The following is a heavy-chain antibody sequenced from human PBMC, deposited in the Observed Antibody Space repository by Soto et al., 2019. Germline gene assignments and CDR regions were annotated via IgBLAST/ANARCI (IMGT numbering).Heavy chain of an antibody. D-gene: IGHD1-26*01. V-gene: IGHV3-33*01. J-gene: IGHJ4*02. CDR2: IWYDGSTK. CDR3: ARGGFRNASGFDS. Sequence: GGSLRLSCAASGFTFGSYAIHWVRQAPGKGLDWVTIIWYDGSTKHYADSVGGRFTISRDNSKNTVYLQMNSLRAEDTAVYYCARGGFRNASGFDSWGQGTPVTVSS. CDR1: GFTFGSYA.